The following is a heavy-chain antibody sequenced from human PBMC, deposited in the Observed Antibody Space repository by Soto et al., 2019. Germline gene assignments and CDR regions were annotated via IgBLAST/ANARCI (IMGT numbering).Heavy chain of an antibody. CDR3: ARDKSSREMATITAY. D-gene: IGHD5-12*01. V-gene: IGHV3-33*01. J-gene: IGHJ4*02. CDR2: IWYDGSNK. Sequence: GGSLRLSCAASGFTFSSYGMHWVRQAPGKGLEWVAVIWYDGSNKYYADSVKGRFTISRDNSKNTLYLQMNSLRAEDTAVYYCARDKSSREMATITAYWGQGTLVTVSS. CDR1: GFTFSSYG.